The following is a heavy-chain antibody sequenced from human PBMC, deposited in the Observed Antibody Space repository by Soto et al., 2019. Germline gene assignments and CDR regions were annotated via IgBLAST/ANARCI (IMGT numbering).Heavy chain of an antibody. J-gene: IGHJ4*02. CDR2: IIHVLNIA. Sequence: QVQLVQSGAEMKRPESSVKVSCETSGGTFTNYIFSWVRQAPGQGLEWMGWIIHVLNIAKYAQKVQVRINITADQSTNTAYLELSSLRSEDTAIYFCAKAPPSSAPSVFWGQGTLVTVSS. V-gene: IGHV1-69*02. CDR1: GGTFTNYI. D-gene: IGHD3-3*01. CDR3: AKAPPSSAPSVF.